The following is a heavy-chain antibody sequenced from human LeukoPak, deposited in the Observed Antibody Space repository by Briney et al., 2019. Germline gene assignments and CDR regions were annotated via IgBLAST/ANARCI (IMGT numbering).Heavy chain of an antibody. Sequence: KPSETLSLTCAVYGGSFSGYYWSWIRQPPGKGLEWIGEINHSGSTNYNPSLKSRVTISVDTSKNQFSLKLSSVTAADTAVSYCARQYGSGSSYYFDYWGQGTLVTVSS. CDR3: ARQYGSGSSYYFDY. V-gene: IGHV4-34*01. D-gene: IGHD3-10*01. CDR2: INHSGST. J-gene: IGHJ4*02. CDR1: GGSFSGYY.